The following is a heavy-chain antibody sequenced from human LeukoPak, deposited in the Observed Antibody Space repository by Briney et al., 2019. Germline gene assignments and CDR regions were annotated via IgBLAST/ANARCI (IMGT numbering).Heavy chain of an antibody. J-gene: IGHJ4*02. V-gene: IGHV4-59*05. CDR3: ARASYGLFRTYYFDY. Sequence: PSETLSLTCTVSGGSISSYYWSWIRQPPGKGLEWIGSIYYSGSTYYSPSLKSRVTISVDTSKNQFSLKLSSVTAADTAVYYCARASYGLFRTYYFDYWGQGTLVTVSS. CDR2: IYYSGST. CDR1: GGSISSYY. D-gene: IGHD5-18*01.